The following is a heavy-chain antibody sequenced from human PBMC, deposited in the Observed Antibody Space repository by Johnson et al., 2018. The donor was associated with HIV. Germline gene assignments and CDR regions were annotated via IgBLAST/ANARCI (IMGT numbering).Heavy chain of an antibody. Sequence: QVQLVESGGGVVQPGRSLRLSCAASGFTFSSYAMHWVRQAPGKGLEWVAVMWYDGSNRYYADSVKGRFTISRDNSKNSLYLQMNSRRAEDTALYYCARDPILFCGGDCYSSFVGAFDIWGQGTMVTVSS. V-gene: IGHV3-33*08. CDR1: GFTFSSYA. J-gene: IGHJ3*02. D-gene: IGHD2-21*02. CDR3: ARDPILFCGGDCYSSFVGAFDI. CDR2: MWYDGSNR.